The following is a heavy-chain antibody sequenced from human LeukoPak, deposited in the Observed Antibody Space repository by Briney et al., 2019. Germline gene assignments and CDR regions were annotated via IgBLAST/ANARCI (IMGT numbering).Heavy chain of an antibody. CDR3: ANIFGGNSHRSDY. D-gene: IGHD4-23*01. J-gene: IGHJ4*02. Sequence: GGSLRLSCAASGFTFSSAWMSWVRQAPGQGLEWLGRIKTKTDGGTTDYAAPVKGRFTISRDDSKDTLYLQMNSLKSDDTAAYYCANIFGGNSHRSDYWGQGTLVTVSS. CDR2: IKTKTDGGTT. V-gene: IGHV3-15*01. CDR1: GFTFSSAW.